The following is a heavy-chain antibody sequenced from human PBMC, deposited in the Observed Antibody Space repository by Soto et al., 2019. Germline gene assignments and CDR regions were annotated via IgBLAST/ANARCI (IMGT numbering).Heavy chain of an antibody. CDR2: IYYSGST. CDR1: GGSISSSSYY. CDR3: ASIYYDFWSGYYASDAFDI. J-gene: IGHJ3*02. V-gene: IGHV4-39*01. Sequence: QLQLQESGPGLVKPSETLSLTCTVSGGSISSSSYYWGWFRQPPGKVLEWIGSIYYSGSTYYNPSIKGRVTISVDTSKNQFSLKLSSVTAADTAVYYCASIYYDFWSGYYASDAFDIWGQGTMVTVSS. D-gene: IGHD3-3*01.